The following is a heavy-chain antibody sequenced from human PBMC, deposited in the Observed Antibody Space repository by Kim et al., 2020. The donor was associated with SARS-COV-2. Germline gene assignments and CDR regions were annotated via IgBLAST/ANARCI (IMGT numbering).Heavy chain of an antibody. CDR3: ARETPPGPFDY. Sequence: GGSLRLSCAASGFTFSSYAMHWVRQAPGKGLEWVAGISYDGSNKYYADSVKGRFTISRDNSKNTLYLQMNSLRAEDTAVYYCARETPPGPFDYWGQGTLVTVSS. CDR1: GFTFSSYA. J-gene: IGHJ4*02. V-gene: IGHV3-30*04. CDR2: ISYDGSNK.